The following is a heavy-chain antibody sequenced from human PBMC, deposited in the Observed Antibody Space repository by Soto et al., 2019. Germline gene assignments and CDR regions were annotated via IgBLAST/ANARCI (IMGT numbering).Heavy chain of an antibody. J-gene: IGHJ6*02. Sequence: GGSLRLSCAASGFTFSDYYMSWIRQAPGKGLEWVSYISSSSSYTNYADSVKGRFTISRDNAKNSLYLQMSSLRAEDTAVYYCARRGYCSGGSCFHYYYYGMDVWGQGTTVTVSS. CDR2: ISSSSSYT. CDR1: GFTFSDYY. V-gene: IGHV3-11*03. CDR3: ARRGYCSGGSCFHYYYYGMDV. D-gene: IGHD2-15*01.